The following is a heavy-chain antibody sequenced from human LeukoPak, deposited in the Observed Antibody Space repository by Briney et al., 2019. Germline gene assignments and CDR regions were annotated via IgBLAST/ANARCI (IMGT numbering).Heavy chain of an antibody. Sequence: ASVKVSCKASGYTFTNYNIHWVRQGSGHGLEWMGGMNPNSGNTDSTQKFQGKLSMTSDTSVSTAYMELTSLRSDDTAVYYCAMRLADHFDYWGQGTLVTVSS. V-gene: IGHV1-8*01. CDR3: AMRLADHFDY. CDR2: MNPNSGNT. J-gene: IGHJ4*02. D-gene: IGHD6-19*01. CDR1: GYTFTNYN.